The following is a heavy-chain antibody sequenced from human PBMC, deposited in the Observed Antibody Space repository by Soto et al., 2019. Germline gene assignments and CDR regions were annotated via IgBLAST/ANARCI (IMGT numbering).Heavy chain of an antibody. CDR1: GGSISSGDYY. V-gene: IGHV4-30-4*01. CDR2: IYYSGST. J-gene: IGHJ6*02. CDR3: ARDQSMFRELYYYGMDV. D-gene: IGHD3-10*02. Sequence: SETLSLTCTVSGGSISSGDYYWSWIRQPPGKGLEWIGYIYYSGSTYYNPSLKSRVTISVDTSKNQFSLKLSSVTAADTAVYYRARDQSMFRELYYYGMDVWGQGTTVTVSS.